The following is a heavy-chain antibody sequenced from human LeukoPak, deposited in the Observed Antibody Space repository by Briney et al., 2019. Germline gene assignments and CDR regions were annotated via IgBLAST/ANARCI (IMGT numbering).Heavy chain of an antibody. Sequence: SETLSLTCTVSVGSISSSSYYWGWIRQPPGKGLEWIGSIYYSGSTYYNPSLKSRVTIPVDTSKNQFSLKLSSVTAADTAVYYCAREGSLELRKNGYYYYMDVWGKGTTVTFSS. CDR2: IYYSGST. J-gene: IGHJ6*03. D-gene: IGHD1-7*01. V-gene: IGHV4-39*07. CDR3: AREGSLELRKNGYYYYMDV. CDR1: VGSISSSSYY.